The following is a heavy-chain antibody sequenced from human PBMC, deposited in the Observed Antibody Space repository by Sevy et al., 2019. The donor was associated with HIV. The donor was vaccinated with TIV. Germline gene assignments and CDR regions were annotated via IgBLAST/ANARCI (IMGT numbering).Heavy chain of an antibody. J-gene: IGHJ6*02. CDR3: ARAVTRVVVPAAISPLYGMDV. CDR2: ISAYNGNT. Sequence: ASVKVSCKASGYTFTSYGISWVRQAPGQGLEWMGWISAYNGNTNYAQMLQGRVTMTTDTSTSTAYMELRSLRSDDTAVYYCARAVTRVVVPAAISPLYGMDVWGQGTTVTVSS. V-gene: IGHV1-18*01. D-gene: IGHD2-2*01. CDR1: GYTFTSYG.